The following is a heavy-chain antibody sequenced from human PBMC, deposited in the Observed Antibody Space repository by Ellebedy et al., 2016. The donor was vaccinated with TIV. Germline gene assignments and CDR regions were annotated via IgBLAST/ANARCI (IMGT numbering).Heavy chain of an antibody. Sequence: GGSLRLSCVGSGFTFSSYWMSWVRQAPGKGLEWVAGIKQDGSAKYYMDSVKGRFTISRDNAKNSLYLQMNSLRVEDTGVYYCATQWELYDWGQGTLVTVSS. CDR2: IKQDGSAK. CDR3: ATQWELYD. D-gene: IGHD1-26*01. J-gene: IGHJ4*02. V-gene: IGHV3-7*01. CDR1: GFTFSSYW.